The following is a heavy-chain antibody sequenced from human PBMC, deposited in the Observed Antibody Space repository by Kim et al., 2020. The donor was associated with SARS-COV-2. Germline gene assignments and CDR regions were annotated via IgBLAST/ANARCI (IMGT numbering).Heavy chain of an antibody. Sequence: NPSLKSRVTISVDTSKNQFSLKLSSVTAADTAVYYCASDYDILTGWAFDIWGQGTMVTVSS. J-gene: IGHJ3*02. CDR3: ASDYDILTGWAFDI. V-gene: IGHV4-39*01. D-gene: IGHD3-9*01.